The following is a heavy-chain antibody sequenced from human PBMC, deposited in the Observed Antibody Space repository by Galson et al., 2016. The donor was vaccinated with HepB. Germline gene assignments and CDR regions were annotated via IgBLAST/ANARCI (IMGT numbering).Heavy chain of an antibody. V-gene: IGHV3-23*01. J-gene: IGHJ4*02. CDR1: GFSFSSYA. CDR2: ITFAGTA. Sequence: SLRISCAASGFSFSSYAMSCVRQAPGNALASVLTITFAGTAYYAYSVTGRFTISRDNSKNTLDLQMDSLRVEDTALYFCFRVPRYYADYSSGVGDCWGQGTLLTVSS. D-gene: IGHD4-17*01. CDR3: FRVPRYYADYSSGVGDC.